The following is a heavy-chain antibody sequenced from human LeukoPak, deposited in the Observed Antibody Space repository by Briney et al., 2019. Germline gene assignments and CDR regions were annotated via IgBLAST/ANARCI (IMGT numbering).Heavy chain of an antibody. CDR1: GFTFSSYW. CDR3: AKGTWEWLRLIDY. V-gene: IGHV3-7*01. J-gene: IGHJ4*02. CDR2: IKQDGSNK. D-gene: IGHD5-12*01. Sequence: GGSLRLSCAASGFTFSSYWMSWVRQAPGKGLEWVANIKQDGSNKYYADSVKGRFTISRDNSKNTLYLQMNSLRAEDTAVYYCAKGTWEWLRLIDYWGQGTLVTVSS.